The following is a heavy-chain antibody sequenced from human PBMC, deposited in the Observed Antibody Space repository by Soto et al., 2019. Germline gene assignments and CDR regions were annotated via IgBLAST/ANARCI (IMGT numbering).Heavy chain of an antibody. CDR3: ARGSGLGYRSPGSCSPFDS. CDR2: SNPNSGTT. D-gene: IGHD2-15*01. J-gene: IGHJ4*02. V-gene: IGHV1-2*02. Sequence: ASVKVSCKASGYTCTGYYLHWVRQAPGHGLEWMGWSNPNSGTTKQAQDFQDRVTLIRDTSISSAYLGLKDLRSDDTAVYYCARGSGLGYRSPGSCSPFDSWGQGTLVTVSS. CDR1: GYTCTGYY.